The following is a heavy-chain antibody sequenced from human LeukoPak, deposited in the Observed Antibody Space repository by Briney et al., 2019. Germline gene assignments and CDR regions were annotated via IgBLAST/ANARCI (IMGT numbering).Heavy chain of an antibody. CDR3: AKAQAPVVVVAASLDY. CDR1: GFTFSSYG. J-gene: IGHJ4*02. CDR2: ISYDGSNK. Sequence: PGRSLRLSCAASGFTFSSYGMHWVRQAPGKGLEWVAVISYDGSNKYYADSVKGRFTISRDNSKNTLYLQMNSLRAEDTAVYYCAKAQAPVVVVAASLDYWGQGTLVTVSS. D-gene: IGHD2-15*01. V-gene: IGHV3-30*18.